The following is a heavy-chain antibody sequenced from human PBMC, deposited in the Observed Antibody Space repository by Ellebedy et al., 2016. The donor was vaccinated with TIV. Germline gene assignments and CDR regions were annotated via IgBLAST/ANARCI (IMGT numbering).Heavy chain of an antibody. CDR3: ARQWGRLQNFDS. CDR1: GYSFTSYW. CDR2: IDPSDSYT. D-gene: IGHD5-24*01. Sequence: GESLKISXKGSGYSFTSYWITWVRQMPGKGLEWMGRIDPSDSYTNYSPSFQGHVTISVDKSITTAYLQWSSLKASDTAMYYCARQWGRLQNFDSWGQGTLVTVSS. V-gene: IGHV5-10-1*01. J-gene: IGHJ4*02.